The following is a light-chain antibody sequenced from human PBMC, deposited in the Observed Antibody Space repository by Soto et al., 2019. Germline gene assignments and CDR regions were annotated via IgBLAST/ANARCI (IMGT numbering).Light chain of an antibody. CDR3: SSYTSSSTLSYV. V-gene: IGLV2-14*01. CDR2: DVS. CDR1: SRDVGGYNY. Sequence: QSVLNQAASGSGAPGHSITISCTGTSRDVGGYNYVSWYQQHPGKAPKLMIYDVSNRPSGVSNRFSGSKSGNTASLAISGLQAEDEADYYCSSYTSSSTLSYVFGTGTKVTVL. J-gene: IGLJ1*01.